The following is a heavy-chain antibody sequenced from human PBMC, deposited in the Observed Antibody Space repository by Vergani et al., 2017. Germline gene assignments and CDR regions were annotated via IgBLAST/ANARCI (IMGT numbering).Heavy chain of an antibody. CDR2: IYPGDSAT. D-gene: IGHD3-22*01. CDR1: GYSFTSYW. V-gene: IGHV5-51*03. CDR3: ARATYYYDSSGYPGVFDY. J-gene: IGHJ4*02. Sequence: EVQLVQSGAEVKKPGESLKISCKGSGYSFTSYWIGWVRQMPGKGLEWMGIIYPGDSATRYSPSFPGQVTISADKSISTAYLQWSSLKASDTAMYYCARATYYYDSSGYPGVFDYWGQGTLVTVSS.